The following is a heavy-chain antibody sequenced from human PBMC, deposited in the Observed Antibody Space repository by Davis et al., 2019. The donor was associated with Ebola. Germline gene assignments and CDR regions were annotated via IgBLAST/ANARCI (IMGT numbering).Heavy chain of an antibody. Sequence: GGSLRLSCAASGFTFSSYSMNWVRQAPGKGLEWVSSISSSSSYIYYADSVKGRFTISRDNAKNSLYLQMNSLRAEDTAVYYCARYCGGDCYSLGPDYWGQGTLVTVSS. D-gene: IGHD2-21*02. V-gene: IGHV3-21*01. CDR3: ARYCGGDCYSLGPDY. CDR2: ISSSSSYI. CDR1: GFTFSSYS. J-gene: IGHJ4*02.